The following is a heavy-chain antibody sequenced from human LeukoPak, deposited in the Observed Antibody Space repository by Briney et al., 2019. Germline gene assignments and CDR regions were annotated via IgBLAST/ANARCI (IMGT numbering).Heavy chain of an antibody. V-gene: IGHV3-21*01. J-gene: IGHJ2*01. Sequence: GGSLRLSCAASGISFSNYSMNWVRQAPGKGLEWVSLISSSSRFIYYGDSVKGRFTISRDNAKKSLYLQMNSLRAEDTAVYHCARAVYCSGGGCFWYFDLWGRGTLVTVSS. CDR1: GISFSNYS. D-gene: IGHD2-15*01. CDR3: ARAVYCSGGGCFWYFDL. CDR2: ISSSSRFI.